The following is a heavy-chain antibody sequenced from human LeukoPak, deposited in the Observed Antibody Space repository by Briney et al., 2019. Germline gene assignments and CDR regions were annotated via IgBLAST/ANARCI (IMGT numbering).Heavy chain of an antibody. J-gene: IGHJ5*02. V-gene: IGHV3-33*01. CDR3: ARDLYGGNSASWVDL. D-gene: IGHD4-23*01. Sequence: GSLRLSCGASGFTFKHYGMHWVRQAPSKGLEWVAVIWYDGSNTFYADSVKGRFTISRDNSNNTLYLQVNSLRAEDTAVYYCARDLYGGNSASWVDLWGQGTLVTVSS. CDR1: GFTFKHYG. CDR2: IWYDGSNT.